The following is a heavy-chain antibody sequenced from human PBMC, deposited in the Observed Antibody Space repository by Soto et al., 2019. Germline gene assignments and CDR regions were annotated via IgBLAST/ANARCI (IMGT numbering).Heavy chain of an antibody. CDR3: ARRDSYNYFDF. V-gene: IGHV3-11*06. CDR1: GFTFSDSY. D-gene: IGHD1-26*01. Sequence: VQLVESGGGLVKPGGSLRLSCVASGFTFSDSYMSWVRQAPGKGLEWVSYISSTSSFTDYAESVQGRFIISRDNAKNSLFLQMNSLRAEDTALYYCARRDSYNYFDFWGQGTLVSVSS. CDR2: ISSTSSFT. J-gene: IGHJ4*02.